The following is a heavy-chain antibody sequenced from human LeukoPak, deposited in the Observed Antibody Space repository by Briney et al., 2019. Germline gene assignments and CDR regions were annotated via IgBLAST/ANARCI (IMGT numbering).Heavy chain of an antibody. V-gene: IGHV1-46*01. CDR1: GYTFTTYY. CDR3: ARDPGSYGPSYYFDY. Sequence: ASVKVSCKASGYTFTTYYMHWVRKAPGRGYERMGIINASGGSTSYAQKFQGRVTMTRDTSTSTVYMELSSLRSEDTAVYSCARDPGSYGPSYYFDYWGQGTLVTVSS. D-gene: IGHD5-18*01. CDR2: INASGGST. J-gene: IGHJ4*02.